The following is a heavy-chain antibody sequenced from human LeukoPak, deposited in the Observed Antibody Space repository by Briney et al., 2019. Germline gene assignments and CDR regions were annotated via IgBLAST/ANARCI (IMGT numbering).Heavy chain of an antibody. V-gene: IGHV3-15*07. CDR2: IASKTDGGAT. D-gene: IGHD3-10*01. CDR1: GLTVTNAW. Sequence: GGSLRLSCSASGLTVTNAWMNWVRQAPGEGLNWVGRIASKTDGGATDYAAPVKGRFTISRDDSKNTLNLQMNSLKTEDTAVYYCTTGIRGDWGQGTLVTVSS. CDR3: TTGIRGD. J-gene: IGHJ4*02.